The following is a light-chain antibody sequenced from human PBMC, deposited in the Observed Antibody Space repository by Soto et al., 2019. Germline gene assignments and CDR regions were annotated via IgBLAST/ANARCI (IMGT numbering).Light chain of an antibody. V-gene: IGKV3-20*01. CDR1: QSVSSSY. Sequence: EIVLTQSPGTLSLSPGERATLSCRASQSVSSSYLAWYQQKPGQAPRLLIYGASSRATGISDRFSGSGSGTDFTLSISRLEPEDFALYYCQQYGDSPRAFGGGTKVEIK. CDR2: GAS. CDR3: QQYGDSPRA. J-gene: IGKJ4*01.